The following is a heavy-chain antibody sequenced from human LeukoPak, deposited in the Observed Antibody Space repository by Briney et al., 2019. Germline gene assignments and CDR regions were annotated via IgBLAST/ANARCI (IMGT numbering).Heavy chain of an antibody. Sequence: GGSLRLSCAASGFTFSVHGINWVRQAPGKGPEWVSSITSSSSYIYYADSVKGRFTISRDNARNSLYLQMNSLRAEDTALYYCARDGDTVLTRGYYYYMDVWGKGTTVTVSS. V-gene: IGHV3-21*01. D-gene: IGHD4-23*01. CDR2: ITSSSSYI. CDR1: GFTFSVHG. CDR3: ARDGDTVLTRGYYYYMDV. J-gene: IGHJ6*03.